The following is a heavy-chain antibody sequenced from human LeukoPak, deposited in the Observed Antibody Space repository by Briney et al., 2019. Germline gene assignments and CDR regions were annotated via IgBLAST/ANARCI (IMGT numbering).Heavy chain of an antibody. Sequence: PGGSLRLSCAASGFTFSSYAMHWVRQAPGKGLEWVAVISYDGSNKYYADSVKGRFTISRDNSKNTLYLQMNSLRAEDTAVYYCARVDCSSTSCYAALDYWGQGTLVTVSS. D-gene: IGHD2-2*01. CDR2: ISYDGSNK. J-gene: IGHJ4*02. CDR3: ARVDCSSTSCYAALDY. V-gene: IGHV3-30-3*01. CDR1: GFTFSSYA.